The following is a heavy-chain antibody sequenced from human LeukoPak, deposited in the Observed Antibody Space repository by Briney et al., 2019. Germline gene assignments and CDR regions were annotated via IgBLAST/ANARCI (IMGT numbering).Heavy chain of an antibody. J-gene: IGHJ6*03. Sequence: SETLSLTCTVSGGSISIYYWSWIRQPPGKGLEWIGYTYYSGSTNYNPSLKSRVTISVDTSKNQFSLKLSSVTAADTAVYYCASEIDFPENPVSFSGMDVWGKGTTVTVSS. CDR2: TYYSGST. CDR1: GGSISIYY. D-gene: IGHD3-16*02. V-gene: IGHV4-59*01. CDR3: ASEIDFPENPVSFSGMDV.